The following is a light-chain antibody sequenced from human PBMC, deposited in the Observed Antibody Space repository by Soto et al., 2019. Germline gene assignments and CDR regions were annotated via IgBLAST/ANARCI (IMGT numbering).Light chain of an antibody. J-gene: IGLJ3*02. CDR2: DNS. CDR1: SSNIGARYD. Sequence: QYVLTQPPSVSGAPGQRVTISCTGSSSNIGARYDVHWYQQLPGTAPKLLIYDNSNRPSGVPDRFSGSKSGTSASLAITGLQAEDEADYYCQSYDSSLSGSWVFGGGTKLTVL. V-gene: IGLV1-40*01. CDR3: QSYDSSLSGSWV.